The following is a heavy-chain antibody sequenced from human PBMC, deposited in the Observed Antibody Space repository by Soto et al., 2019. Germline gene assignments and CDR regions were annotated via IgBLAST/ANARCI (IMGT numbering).Heavy chain of an antibody. V-gene: IGHV3-23*01. CDR1: GFTFSISA. J-gene: IGHJ4*02. CDR3: AKVHPNSRSFDY. CDR2: TGGTGRTT. Sequence: PGGSLRLSCAASGFTFSISAMSWVRQAPGKGLEWVSTTGGTGRTTYYADSVKGQFTVSRDNSKNTLDLQMSSLRAEDSAVYYCAKVHPNSRSFDYWGQGTLVTVYS.